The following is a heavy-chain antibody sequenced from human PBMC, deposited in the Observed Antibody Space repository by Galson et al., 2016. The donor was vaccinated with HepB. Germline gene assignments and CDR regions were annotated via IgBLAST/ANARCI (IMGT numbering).Heavy chain of an antibody. CDR3: ARGWYYNYMDV. V-gene: IGHV4-34*01. J-gene: IGHJ6*04. CDR1: GGSFSGYY. D-gene: IGHD3-3*01. Sequence: LSLTCAVYGGSFSGYYWSWIRQPPGKGLEWIGEIHYSGSTNYNPSLQSRVTISADTIKKQFSLKLSSVTAADTAVYYCARGWYYNYMDVWGKGITVIVSS. CDR2: IHYSGST.